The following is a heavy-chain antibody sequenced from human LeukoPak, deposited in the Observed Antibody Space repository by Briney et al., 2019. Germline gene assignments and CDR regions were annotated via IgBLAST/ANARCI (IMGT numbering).Heavy chain of an antibody. Sequence: SETLSLTCTVSGVSISSYYWSWLRQPPGKGLEWIGYIYYSGSTNYNPSLKSRVTISVDTSKNQFSLKLSSVTAADTAVYYCARHDRRDGYNGFDYWGQGTLVTVSS. CDR3: ARHDRRDGYNGFDY. CDR1: GVSISSYY. V-gene: IGHV4-59*08. D-gene: IGHD5-24*01. J-gene: IGHJ4*02. CDR2: IYYSGST.